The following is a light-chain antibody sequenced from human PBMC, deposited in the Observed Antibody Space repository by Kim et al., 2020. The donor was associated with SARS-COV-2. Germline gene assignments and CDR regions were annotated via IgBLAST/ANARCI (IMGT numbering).Light chain of an antibody. Sequence: VSPGQTARITCSGDTLGDTFASGYQQKPGQSPVVVFFRDNRRPSGIPERFSGSNSVHTATLTISGTQAIDEADYYCQAWDSSIYVFGTGTKVTVL. J-gene: IGLJ1*01. V-gene: IGLV3-1*01. CDR3: QAWDSSIYV. CDR2: RDN. CDR1: TLGDTF.